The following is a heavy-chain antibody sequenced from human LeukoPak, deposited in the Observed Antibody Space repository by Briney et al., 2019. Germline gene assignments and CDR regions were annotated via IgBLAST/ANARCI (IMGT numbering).Heavy chain of an antibody. CDR2: ISSSSNYI. J-gene: IGHJ3*01. D-gene: IGHD6-13*01. CDR1: GFTFSSYS. CDR3: ARDNLAAAGDDNFDL. Sequence: GGSLRLSCAASGFTFSSYSMNWVRQAPGKGLEWVSSISSSSNYIYYADSVKGRFTISRDIAKNSLYLQMNSLRAEDTAMYYCARDNLAAAGDDNFDLWGQGTMVTVSS. V-gene: IGHV3-21*01.